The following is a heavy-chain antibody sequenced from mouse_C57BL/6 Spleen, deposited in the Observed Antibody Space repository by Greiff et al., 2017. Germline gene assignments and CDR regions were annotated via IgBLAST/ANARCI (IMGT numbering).Heavy chain of an antibody. D-gene: IGHD2-13*01. CDR1: GYAFSSYW. CDR3: AIGDYYYAMDY. Sequence: QVQLKQSGAELVKPGASVKISCKASGYAFSSYWMNWVKQRPGKGLEWIGQIYPGDGDTNYNGKFKGKATLTADKSSSTAYMQLSSLTSEDSAVYFCAIGDYYYAMDYWGQGTSVTVSS. V-gene: IGHV1-80*01. J-gene: IGHJ4*01. CDR2: IYPGDGDT.